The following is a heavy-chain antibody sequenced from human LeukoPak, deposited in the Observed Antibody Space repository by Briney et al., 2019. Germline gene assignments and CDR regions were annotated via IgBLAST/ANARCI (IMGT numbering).Heavy chain of an antibody. CDR3: ARRKGYYDSSGYVGY. D-gene: IGHD3-22*01. CDR1: GFSFTSNW. J-gene: IGHJ4*02. V-gene: IGHV5-51*01. Sequence: GESLKISCKGSGFSFTSNWIAWVRQMPGKGLEWMGIIYPGDSDTRYSPSFQGQVTISADKSISTAYLQWSSLKASDTAMYYCARRKGYYDSSGYVGYWGQGTLVTVSS. CDR2: IYPGDSDT.